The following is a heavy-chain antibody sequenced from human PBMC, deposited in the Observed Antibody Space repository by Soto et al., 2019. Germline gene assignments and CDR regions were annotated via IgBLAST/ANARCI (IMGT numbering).Heavy chain of an antibody. Sequence: XETLSLTCAVYGGSFSGYYWSWIRQPPGKGLEWIGEINHSGSTNYNPSLKSRVTISVDTSKNQFSLKLSSVTAADTAVYYCARGSWYRLWFDHWGQGTLVTVSS. J-gene: IGHJ5*02. CDR3: ARGSWYRLWFDH. CDR2: INHSGST. V-gene: IGHV4-34*01. CDR1: GGSFSGYY. D-gene: IGHD2-2*01.